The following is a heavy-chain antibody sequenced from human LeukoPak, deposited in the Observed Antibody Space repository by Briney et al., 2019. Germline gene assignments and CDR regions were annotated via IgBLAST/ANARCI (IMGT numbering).Heavy chain of an antibody. CDR2: INPNSGGT. J-gene: IGHJ4*02. CDR1: GYTFTGFY. Sequence: ASVKVSCKASGYTFTGFYMHRVRQAPGQRLEWRGWINPNSGGTNYAQKFQGRVTMTRDTSIRTAYMELSRLRSDDTAVYYCARDYGDYALYYFDYWGQGTLVTVSS. CDR3: ARDYGDYALYYFDY. V-gene: IGHV1-2*02. D-gene: IGHD4-17*01.